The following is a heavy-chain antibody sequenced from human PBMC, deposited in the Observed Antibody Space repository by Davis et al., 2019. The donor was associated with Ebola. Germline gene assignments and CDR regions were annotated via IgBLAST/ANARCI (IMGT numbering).Heavy chain of an antibody. D-gene: IGHD6-13*01. CDR3: AKGVIAAAPNDY. J-gene: IGHJ4*02. CDR1: GFTFSSYP. CDR2: ISGSGGST. V-gene: IGHV3-23*01. Sequence: GESPIPPFASPGFTFSSYPMSWVRQAPGKGLAWVSAISGSGGSTYYADSVKGRFTISRDNSKNTLYLQMNSLRAEDTAVYYCAKGVIAAAPNDYWGKGTLVTVSS.